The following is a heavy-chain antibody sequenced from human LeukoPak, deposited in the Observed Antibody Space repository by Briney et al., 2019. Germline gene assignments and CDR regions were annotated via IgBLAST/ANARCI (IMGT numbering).Heavy chain of an antibody. V-gene: IGHV1-18*01. D-gene: IGHD5-18*01. Sequence: ASVKVSCKASGYTFTSYGISWVRQAPGQGLEWMGWINAYNDNTKYAQKLQGRVTMSTDTSTSTAYMELRSLRSDDTAVYSCATFKSTSYGYNWFDPWGQGTQVTVSS. J-gene: IGHJ5*02. CDR1: GYTFTSYG. CDR3: ATFKSTSYGYNWFDP. CDR2: INAYNDNT.